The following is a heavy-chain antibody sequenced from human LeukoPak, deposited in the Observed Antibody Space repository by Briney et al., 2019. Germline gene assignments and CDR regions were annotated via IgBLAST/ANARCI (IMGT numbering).Heavy chain of an antibody. Sequence: SETLSLTCAVSGCSISSSNWWSWVRQPAGKGLEWIGRIYTSGSTNYNPSLKSRVTISVDTSKNQFSLKLSSVTAADTAVYYCAREILYASRVAGGNYYYYYYMDVWGKGTAVTISS. CDR1: GCSISSSNW. CDR2: IYTSGST. V-gene: IGHV4-61*02. D-gene: IGHD6-19*01. CDR3: AREILYASRVAGGNYYYYYYMDV. J-gene: IGHJ6*03.